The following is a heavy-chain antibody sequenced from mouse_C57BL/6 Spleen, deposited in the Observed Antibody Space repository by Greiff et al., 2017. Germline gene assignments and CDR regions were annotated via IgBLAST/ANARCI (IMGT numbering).Heavy chain of an antibody. D-gene: IGHD1-1*02. CDR3: ARPYGYSAIDY. CDR2: IYPGDGDT. J-gene: IGHJ4*01. CDR1: GYAFSSYW. Sequence: QVQLQQSGAELVKPGASVKISCKASGYAFSSYWMNWVKQRPGKGLEWIGQIYPGDGDTNDNGKFKGKATLTADTSSSTAYMQLSSLTSRYSAVDFWARPYGYSAIDYWGQGTSVTVSS. V-gene: IGHV1-80*01.